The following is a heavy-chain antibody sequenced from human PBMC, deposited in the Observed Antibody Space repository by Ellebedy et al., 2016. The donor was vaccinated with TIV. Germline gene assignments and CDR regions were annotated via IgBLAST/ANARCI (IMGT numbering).Heavy chain of an antibody. CDR2: ISFSGGST. D-gene: IGHD3-10*01. V-gene: IGHV3-23*01. J-gene: IGHJ6*02. CDR3: GAITVVRGGYYYYGMDV. CDR1: GFTFSGYA. Sequence: GESLKISXAASGFTFSGYAMSWVRQAPGKGLEWVSGISFSGGSTYYADSVKGRFTISRDNSKNTLYLQMNSLRADDTAVYYCGAITVVRGGYYYYGMDVWGQGTTVTASS.